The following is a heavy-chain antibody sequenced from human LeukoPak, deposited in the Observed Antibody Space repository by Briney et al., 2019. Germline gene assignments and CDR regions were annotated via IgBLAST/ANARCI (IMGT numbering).Heavy chain of an antibody. J-gene: IGHJ4*02. CDR3: SRDPRVLDY. CDR2: IRYDGSNK. Sequence: GGSLRLSCAASGFTFSSYGMHWVRQAPGKGLEWVAFIRYDGSNKYYADSVKGRFTISRDNAKKSLYLQINSLRAEDTAVYYCSRDPRVLDYWGQGTLVTVSS. CDR1: GFTFSSYG. V-gene: IGHV3-30*02.